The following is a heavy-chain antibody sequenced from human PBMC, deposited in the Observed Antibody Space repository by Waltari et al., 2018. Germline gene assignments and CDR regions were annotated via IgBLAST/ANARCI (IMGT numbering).Heavy chain of an antibody. CDR1: AFTFSSYS. CDR2: IDSSSCTI. CDR3: ARGGCSSTSCYLPY. V-gene: IGHV3-48*01. Sequence: EVQLVESGEGLVQPGGSLRLCCAASAFTFSSYSRNWVRQAPGKGMEWVLYIDSSSCTIYYADSVKGRFTISRDKAKNLLYLQMNSLRAEDTAVYYCARGGCSSTSCYLPYWGQGTLVTVSS. J-gene: IGHJ4*02. D-gene: IGHD2-2*01.